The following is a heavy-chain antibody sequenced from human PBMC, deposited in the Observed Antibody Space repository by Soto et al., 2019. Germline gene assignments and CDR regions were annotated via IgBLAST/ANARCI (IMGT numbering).Heavy chain of an antibody. J-gene: IGHJ4*02. CDR3: ARIGYYYDSSGYDY. CDR2: IIPIFGTA. CDR1: GGTFSSYA. D-gene: IGHD3-22*01. V-gene: IGHV1-69*13. Sequence: GASVKVSCKASGGTFSSYAISWVRQAPGQGLEWMGGIIPIFGTANYAQKFQGRVTITADESTSTAYMELSSLRSEDTAVYYCARIGYYYDSSGYDYWGQGTLVTVSS.